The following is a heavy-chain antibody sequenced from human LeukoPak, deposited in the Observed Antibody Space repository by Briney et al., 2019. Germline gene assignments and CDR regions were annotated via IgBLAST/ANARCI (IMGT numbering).Heavy chain of an antibody. D-gene: IGHD3-22*01. Sequence: GGSLRLSCAASGFTFSTYDMNWVRQAPGKGLEWVSFISRSGTTVNHADSVQGRFTISRDNAKNSLYLQMNSLRAEDTAVYYCARDLYRIVVVPHYFDYWGQGTLVTVSS. V-gene: IGHV3-48*03. J-gene: IGHJ4*02. CDR1: GFTFSTYD. CDR3: ARDLYRIVVVPHYFDY. CDR2: ISRSGTTV.